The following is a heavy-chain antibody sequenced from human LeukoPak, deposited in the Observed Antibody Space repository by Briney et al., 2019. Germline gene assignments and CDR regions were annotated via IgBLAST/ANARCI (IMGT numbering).Heavy chain of an antibody. J-gene: IGHJ4*02. CDR3: AKEGLYCSSSSCYGD. CDR1: GFTFSNYN. CDR2: ISGSGGST. D-gene: IGHD2-2*01. V-gene: IGHV3-23*01. Sequence: GGSLRLSCAASGFTFSNYNMTWARQAPGKGLEWVSVISGSGGSTYYADSVKGRFTISRDNSKNTLYLQMNSLRAEDTAVYFCAKEGLYCSSSSCYGDWGQGTLVTVSS.